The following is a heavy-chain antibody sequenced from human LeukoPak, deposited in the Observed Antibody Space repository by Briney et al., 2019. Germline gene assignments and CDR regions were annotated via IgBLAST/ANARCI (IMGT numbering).Heavy chain of an antibody. CDR1: GFAFNNYA. J-gene: IGHJ3*01. V-gene: IGHV3-23*01. Sequence: PGGSLRLSCAASGFAFNNYAMNWVRQVPGQGLEWVSAISGDNTRTYYADSVKGRFTFSRDNSNNTLFLHMNSLRVEDTAIYYCAKDTTVIREITRGGAFDVWGQGRVVTVSS. D-gene: IGHD3-10*01. CDR2: ISGDNTRT. CDR3: AKDTTVIREITRGGAFDV.